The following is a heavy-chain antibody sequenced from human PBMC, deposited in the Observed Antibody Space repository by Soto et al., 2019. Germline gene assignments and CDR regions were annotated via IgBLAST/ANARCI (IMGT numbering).Heavy chain of an antibody. CDR1: GYTFNDYD. J-gene: IGHJ4*02. D-gene: IGHD3-22*01. Sequence: VSCKASGYTFNDYDIIWVRQATGQGLEWMGWMNANSGNTGYAQKFQGRVTMTWDTSLSTAYMEVSRLRSDDTAVYFCARGYYDSSGYYPTDYWGQGTLVTVSS. V-gene: IGHV1-8*01. CDR2: MNANSGNT. CDR3: ARGYYDSSGYYPTDY.